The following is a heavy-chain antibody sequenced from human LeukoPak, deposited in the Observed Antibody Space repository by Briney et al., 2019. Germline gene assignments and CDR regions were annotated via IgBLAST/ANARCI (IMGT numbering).Heavy chain of an antibody. CDR2: IDPSDSYT. CDR3: ARHFKTYSSRWYNWFDP. V-gene: IGHV5-10-1*01. CDR1: GYSFTSYW. D-gene: IGHD6-13*01. J-gene: IGHJ5*02. Sequence: GESLKISCKGSGYSFTSYWISWVRQMPGKGLEWMGRIDPSDSYTNYSPSFQGHVTISADKSISTAYLQWSSLKASDTAMYYCARHFKTYSSRWYNWFDPWGQGTLVTVSS.